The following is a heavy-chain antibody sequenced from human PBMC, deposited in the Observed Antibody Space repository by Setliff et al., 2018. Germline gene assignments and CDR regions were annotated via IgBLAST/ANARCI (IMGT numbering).Heavy chain of an antibody. CDR1: GYTFTNYW. Sequence: GESLKISCKGSGYTFTNYWIGWVRQMPGKGLEWMGLIYPGDSDTRYSPSFQGQVTFSSDKSINTAYLQWSSLKASDTAIYYCAREHVSGHSEYWGQGTLVTVSS. V-gene: IGHV5-51*01. CDR3: AREHVSGHSEY. CDR2: IYPGDSDT. J-gene: IGHJ4*02. D-gene: IGHD1-26*01.